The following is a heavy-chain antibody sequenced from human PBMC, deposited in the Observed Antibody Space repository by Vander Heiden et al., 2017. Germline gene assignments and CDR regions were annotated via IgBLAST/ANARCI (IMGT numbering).Heavy chain of an antibody. CDR2: INHSGST. D-gene: IGHD2-2*01. CDR3: ARMRCSSTSCYGAGYYYYGMDV. CDR1: GGPFSGYY. J-gene: IGHJ6*02. Sequence: QVQLQQWAAGLLKPSETLSLTCAVHGGPFSGYYLSWFRQPPGKGLEWIGEINHSGSTNYNPSLRRRVTISVDTSRNQFSLKLSSVTAADTAVYYCARMRCSSTSCYGAGYYYYGMDVWGQGTTVTVSS. V-gene: IGHV4-34*01.